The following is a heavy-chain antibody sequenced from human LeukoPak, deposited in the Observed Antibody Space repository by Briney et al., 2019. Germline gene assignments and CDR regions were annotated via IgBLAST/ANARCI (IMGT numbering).Heavy chain of an antibody. Sequence: GGSLRLSCAASGFTFSSYAMSWVRQAPGKGLEWVSATSGSGDGTFYADSVKGRVTISRDNSKNTLYLQMNSLRAEDTAIYYCAKLRDFFDSSGQFDYWGQGTLVTVSS. D-gene: IGHD3-22*01. V-gene: IGHV3-23*01. CDR2: TSGSGDGT. CDR1: GFTFSSYA. J-gene: IGHJ4*02. CDR3: AKLRDFFDSSGQFDY.